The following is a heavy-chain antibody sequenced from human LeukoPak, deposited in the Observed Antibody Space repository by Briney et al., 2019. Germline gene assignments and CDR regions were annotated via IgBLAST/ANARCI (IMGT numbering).Heavy chain of an antibody. CDR1: GFTFSSYA. CDR2: ISGSGGST. CDR3: ASTYSSSPEGDY. D-gene: IGHD6-6*01. Sequence: GGSLRLSRAASGFTFSSYAMSWVRQAPGKGLEWVSAISGSGGSTYYADSVKGRFTISRDNSKNTLYLQMNSLRAEDTAVYYCASTYSSSPEGDYWGQGTLVTVSS. V-gene: IGHV3-23*01. J-gene: IGHJ4*02.